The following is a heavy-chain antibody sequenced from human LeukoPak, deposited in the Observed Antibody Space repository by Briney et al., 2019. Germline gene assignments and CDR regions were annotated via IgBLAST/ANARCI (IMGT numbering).Heavy chain of an antibody. V-gene: IGHV3-7*01. CDR3: ARGLGWLDP. Sequence: GGSLRLSCAGSGFTLSGYWMTWVRRAPGKGLEWVANIKYDGSEKQYVDSVKGRFTISRDNAKNSLYLQMNSLRVEDMAVYYYARGLGWLDPWGQGTLVTVSS. CDR2: IKYDGSEK. J-gene: IGHJ5*02. CDR1: GFTLSGYW.